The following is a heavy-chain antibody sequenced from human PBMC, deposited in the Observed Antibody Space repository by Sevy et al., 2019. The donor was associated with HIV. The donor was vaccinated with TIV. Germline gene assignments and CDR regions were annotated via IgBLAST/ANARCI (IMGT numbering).Heavy chain of an antibody. Sequence: GGSLRLSCAASGFTFSSYTMHWVRQAPGKGLEWVANIIYDGSMKYYADSVKGRFTISRDNSKNTLYLQMNSLSAEDTAVYYCARDRDDYASGRRHPYYYYHGMDVWGQGTTVTVSS. CDR3: ARDRDDYASGRRHPYYYYHGMDV. CDR2: IIYDGSMK. V-gene: IGHV3-30-3*01. J-gene: IGHJ6*02. CDR1: GFTFSSYT. D-gene: IGHD3-10*01.